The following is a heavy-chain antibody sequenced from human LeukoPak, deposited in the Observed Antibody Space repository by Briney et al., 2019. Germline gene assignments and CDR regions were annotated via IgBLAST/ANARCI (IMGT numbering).Heavy chain of an antibody. D-gene: IGHD1-26*01. CDR2: INHSGST. V-gene: IGHV4-34*01. Sequence: SETLSLTCIVYGGSFSGYYWSWIRQPPGKGLEWIGEINHSGSTNYNPSLKSRVTISVDTSKNQFSLKLSSVTAADTAVYYCARTGAGPFDYWGQGTLVTVSS. CDR1: GGSFSGYY. CDR3: ARTGAGPFDY. J-gene: IGHJ4*02.